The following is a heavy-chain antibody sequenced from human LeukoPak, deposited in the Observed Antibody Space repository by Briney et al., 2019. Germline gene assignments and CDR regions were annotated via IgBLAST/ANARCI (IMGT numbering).Heavy chain of an antibody. CDR2: IYSGGST. V-gene: IGHV3-53*01. J-gene: IGHJ3*02. CDR3: AREAPAARAFDI. CDR1: GFTVSSNY. Sequence: GGSLRLSCAASGFTVSSNYMSWVRQAPGKGLEWVSVIYSGGSTYYADSVKGRFTISRDNSKNTLYLQMNSLRAEDTAVYYCAREAPAARAFDIWGQGTMVTVSS. D-gene: IGHD6-6*01.